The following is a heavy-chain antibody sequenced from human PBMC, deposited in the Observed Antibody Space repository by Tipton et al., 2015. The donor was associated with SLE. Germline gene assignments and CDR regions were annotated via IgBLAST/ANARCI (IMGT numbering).Heavy chain of an antibody. CDR2: INTDGSHT. CDR1: GFTFTTYW. J-gene: IGHJ4*02. V-gene: IGHV3-74*01. Sequence: SLRLSCAASGFTFTTYWMHWVRQAPGKGLVWVSRINTDGSHTAYADSVRGRFTSSRDNAENTVYLLMNSLRADDTAVYYCAKDDSGANSLDYWGQGTLVTVSS. D-gene: IGHD4-17*01. CDR3: AKDDSGANSLDY.